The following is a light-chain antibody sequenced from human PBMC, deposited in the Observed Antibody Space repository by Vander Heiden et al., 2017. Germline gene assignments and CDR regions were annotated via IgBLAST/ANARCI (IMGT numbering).Light chain of an antibody. J-gene: IGLJ1*01. Sequence: QSALTQPASVSGSPGQAITISCTGTTGDVGSYTYVSWYQQYPGRAPNLIIYDFSDRPSGFSYRFSVSKSGNTVSVTISGLQADDEADYYCSSYKTTNTLLVFGSGTKLTVL. CDR3: SSYKTTNTLLV. V-gene: IGLV2-14*01. CDR2: DFS. CDR1: TGDVGSYTY.